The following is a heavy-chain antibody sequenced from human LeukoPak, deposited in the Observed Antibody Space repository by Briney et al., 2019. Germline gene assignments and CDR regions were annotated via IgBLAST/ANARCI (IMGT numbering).Heavy chain of an antibody. V-gene: IGHV3-48*04. Sequence: AGGSLRLSCAASGFTFSSYGMNWVRQAPGKGLEWVSYISRSSSTIYYADSVKGRFTISRDNAKNSLYLQMNSLRAEDTAVYYCAREPVLGIDYFDYWGQGTLVTVSS. D-gene: IGHD2-8*01. CDR1: GFTFSSYG. J-gene: IGHJ4*02. CDR3: AREPVLGIDYFDY. CDR2: ISRSSSTI.